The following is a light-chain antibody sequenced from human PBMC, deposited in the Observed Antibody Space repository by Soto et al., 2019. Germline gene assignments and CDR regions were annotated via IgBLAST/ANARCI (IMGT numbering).Light chain of an antibody. Sequence: DIQMTQSPSSLSASVGDRVTIACRSSQNITNFLNWYQHNPGKAPNLLIFAASHLQSGVSSRFSGSGSGTDFTLTISNLHPDDFATFYCQESATTRWAFGQGTKVDIK. CDR3: QESATTRWA. V-gene: IGKV1-39*01. CDR2: AAS. J-gene: IGKJ1*01. CDR1: QNITNF.